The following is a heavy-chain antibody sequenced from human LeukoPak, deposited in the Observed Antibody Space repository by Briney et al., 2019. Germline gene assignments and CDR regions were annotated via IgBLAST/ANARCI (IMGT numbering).Heavy chain of an antibody. CDR3: VKGWIQLDY. Sequence: GGSLRLSCSASGFTFSSYAMHWVPQPPGKGLEYVSAITTNGGSTNYADSVKGRFTISRDNSKNSLYLQMSSLRGEDTAVYYCVKGWIQLDYWGQGTLVTVSS. J-gene: IGHJ4*02. CDR1: GFTFSSYA. D-gene: IGHD5-18*01. V-gene: IGHV3-64D*09. CDR2: ITTNGGST.